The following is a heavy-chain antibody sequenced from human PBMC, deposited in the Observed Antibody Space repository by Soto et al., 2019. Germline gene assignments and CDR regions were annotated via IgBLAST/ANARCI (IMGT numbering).Heavy chain of an antibody. CDR1: GFTFDDYT. Sequence: EVQLVESGGVVAQPGGSLRLSCAASGFTFDDYTMHWVRQAPGKGLEWVSLISWDGGSTYYADSVKGRFTISRDNSKNSLYLHMNSLRTEDTALYYCAKDIGGQNSYFDYWCQGTLVTVSS. J-gene: IGHJ4*02. CDR3: AKDIGGQNSYFDY. CDR2: ISWDGGST. V-gene: IGHV3-43*01.